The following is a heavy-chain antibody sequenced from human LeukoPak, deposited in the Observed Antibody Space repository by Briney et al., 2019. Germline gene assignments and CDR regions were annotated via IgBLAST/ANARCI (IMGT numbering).Heavy chain of an antibody. CDR2: IDQGGNT. V-gene: IGHV4-38-2*02. CDR3: VREVRYHDDSGYPDS. D-gene: IGHD3-22*01. Sequence: PSETLSLTCDVFGDSINNTYFWGWIRRPPGKGLQWIGSIDQGGNTYFESSLKGRVYLSVDTSKNQLSLTLTPVTDADTAIYHCVREVRYHDDSGYPDSWGQGTLVIVSS. CDR1: GDSINNTYF. J-gene: IGHJ4*02.